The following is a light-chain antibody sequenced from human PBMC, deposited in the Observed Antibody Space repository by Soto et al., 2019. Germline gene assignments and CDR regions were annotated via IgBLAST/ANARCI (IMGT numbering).Light chain of an antibody. CDR2: GAS. CDR3: QQYVSSLT. V-gene: IGKV3-20*01. J-gene: IGKJ4*01. Sequence: EIVLPQSPGTLSLSPGERDTLSCRASQSVSSSYLAWYQQKPGQAPRLLLYGASSRATGIPDRFSGSGSGTDFTLTISRLEPEDFAVYYCQQYVSSLTFGGGTKVEIK. CDR1: QSVSSSY.